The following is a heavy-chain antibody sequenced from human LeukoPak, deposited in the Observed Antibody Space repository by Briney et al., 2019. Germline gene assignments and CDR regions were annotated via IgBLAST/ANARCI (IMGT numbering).Heavy chain of an antibody. CDR1: GYEFSSYG. D-gene: IGHD3-16*02. CDR3: AKDSSRDDYVRGSYRYSRRGLDI. Sequence: GASVKVSCKASGYEFSSYGISWVRQAPGQGLEWMGWISAYNGKTKYAEKFQGRLTMTTETSTSIAYMELRSLTSGDTAVYYCAKDSSRDDYVRGSYRYSRRGLDIWGQGTLVTASS. CDR2: ISAYNGKT. J-gene: IGHJ3*02. V-gene: IGHV1-18*01.